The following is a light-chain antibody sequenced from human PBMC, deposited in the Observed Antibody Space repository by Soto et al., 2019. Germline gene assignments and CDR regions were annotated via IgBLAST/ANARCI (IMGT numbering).Light chain of an antibody. Sequence: IEMTQSPSTLSSSLGDRVTITCQASQDISNYLNWYQQKPGKAPKLLIYDASNLETGVPSRFSGSGSETDFTFTINSLQPEDIATYYCQQDDNRPLTFGPGTKVDIK. V-gene: IGKV1-33*01. CDR3: QQDDNRPLT. CDR2: DAS. CDR1: QDISNY. J-gene: IGKJ3*01.